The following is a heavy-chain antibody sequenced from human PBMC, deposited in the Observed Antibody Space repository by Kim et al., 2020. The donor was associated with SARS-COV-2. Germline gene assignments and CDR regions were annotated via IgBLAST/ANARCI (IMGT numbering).Heavy chain of an antibody. CDR2: ISYDGSNK. D-gene: IGHD3-10*01. CDR3: AKTRGKGAFDL. CDR1: GFTFSNYG. J-gene: IGHJ3*01. V-gene: IGHV3-30*18. Sequence: GGSLRLSCAASGFTFSNYGMHWVRQAPGKGLEWVAVISYDGSNKYYADSVKGRFTISRDNSRNTLYLQMNSLRAEDTAVYYCAKTRGKGAFDLWGQGTMVTVSS.